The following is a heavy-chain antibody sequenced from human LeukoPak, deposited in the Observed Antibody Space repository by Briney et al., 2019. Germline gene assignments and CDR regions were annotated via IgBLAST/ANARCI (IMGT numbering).Heavy chain of an antibody. CDR3: ARGLSCSGGSCYFDF. Sequence: GGSLRLSCAASGFTFSHYSMSWVRQAPGKGLEWVSSISSSSSYIYYADSVKGRFTISRDNSQNSLYLQMNSLRDEDSAVYYCARGLSCSGGSCYFDFWGQGTPVTVSS. V-gene: IGHV3-21*01. CDR1: GFTFSHYS. J-gene: IGHJ4*02. D-gene: IGHD2-15*01. CDR2: ISSSSSYI.